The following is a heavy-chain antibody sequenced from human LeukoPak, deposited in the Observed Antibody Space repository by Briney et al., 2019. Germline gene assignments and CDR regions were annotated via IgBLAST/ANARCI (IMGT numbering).Heavy chain of an antibody. CDR2: ISSNGGAT. CDR1: GFTFNNYA. CDR3: VKTIVLTIGDSFDY. V-gene: IGHV3-64D*06. Sequence: PGGSLRLSCSASGFTFNNYAMHWVRQAPRKGLEYVSAISSNGGATYYADSVRGRFTISRDNSKNTLYLQMNSLRAEDTAVYYCVKTIVLTIGDSFDYWGQGERVTVSS. J-gene: IGHJ4*02. D-gene: IGHD5-12*01.